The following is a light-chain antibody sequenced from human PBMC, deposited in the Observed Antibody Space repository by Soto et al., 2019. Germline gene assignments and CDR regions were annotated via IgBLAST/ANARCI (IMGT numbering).Light chain of an antibody. J-gene: IGLJ1*01. CDR3: AAWDDSLSGPSYV. Sequence: QSVLTQPPSASGTPGQRVTISCSGSSSNIGSNYVYWYQQLPGTAPKLLIYRNNQRPSGVPDRFSGSKSGTSASLAISGLRSEDEADYYCAAWDDSLSGPSYVFGTGT. CDR2: RNN. CDR1: SSNIGSNY. V-gene: IGLV1-47*01.